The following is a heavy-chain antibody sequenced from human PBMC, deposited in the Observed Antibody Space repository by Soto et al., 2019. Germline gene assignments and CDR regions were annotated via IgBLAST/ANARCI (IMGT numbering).Heavy chain of an antibody. CDR3: ARDIRSSWYDY. CDR1: GFTLNMYS. V-gene: IGHV3-21*01. D-gene: IGHD6-13*01. Sequence: PGGSLRLSCAASGFTLNMYSINWVRQAPGKGLEWVSSTFNFSPNLYYADSVKGRFTISWDITKRSLYLQMNSLRAEDTAVYYSARDIRSSWYDYWGQGTLVTVSS. CDR2: TFNFSPNL. J-gene: IGHJ4*02.